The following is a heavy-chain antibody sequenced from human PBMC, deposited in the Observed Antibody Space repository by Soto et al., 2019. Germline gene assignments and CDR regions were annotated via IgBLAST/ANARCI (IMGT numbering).Heavy chain of an antibody. CDR1: GYTFSTSG. Sequence: QVQVLQSGHEVKRPGASVTVSCKTSGYTFSTSGISWVRQAPGQGLEWVGWIRPDNGNRKSAQRIQGRVTLTTDTSASTAYMELWSLTSADTAMYYCARDTESNRYNDWGQGTLVTVSS. J-gene: IGHJ1*01. CDR2: IRPDNGNR. V-gene: IGHV1-18*01. CDR3: ARDTESNRYND. D-gene: IGHD1-20*01.